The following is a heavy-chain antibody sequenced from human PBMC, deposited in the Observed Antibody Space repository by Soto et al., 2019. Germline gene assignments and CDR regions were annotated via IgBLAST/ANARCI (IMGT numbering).Heavy chain of an antibody. CDR2: ISSISSHT. Sequence: GSLRLSCAASGFTFSDYYMSWIRQAPWKGLEWVSYISSISSHTNYADSVKGRFTISRDNAKNSLYLQMNSLRAEDTAVYYCARPYYDSSGYYSEYWGEETLVIVSP. CDR1: GFTFSDYY. J-gene: IGHJ4*02. V-gene: IGHV3-11*06. CDR3: ARPYYDSSGYYSEY. D-gene: IGHD3-22*01.